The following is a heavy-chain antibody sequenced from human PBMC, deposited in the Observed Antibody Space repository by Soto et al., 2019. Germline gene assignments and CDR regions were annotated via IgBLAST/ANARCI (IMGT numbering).Heavy chain of an antibody. CDR2: MDQDGSET. CDR1: GFTFSTYW. Sequence: EVQLVESGGGLVQPGGSLRLSSAASGFTFSTYWMTWVRQPPGKGLEWVANMDQDGSETYYVDSVRGRFTVTRDNAKNSLYLQMNSLRVEDTAVYYCVCGGNFFIYWGQGTLVTVSP. J-gene: IGHJ4*02. V-gene: IGHV3-7*01. D-gene: IGHD3-16*01. CDR3: VCGGNFFIY.